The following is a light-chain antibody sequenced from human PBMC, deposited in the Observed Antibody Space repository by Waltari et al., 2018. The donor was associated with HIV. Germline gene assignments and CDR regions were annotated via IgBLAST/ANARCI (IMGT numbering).Light chain of an antibody. Sequence: QSALTQPRSVSGSPGQSVTISCTGTSSDVGGYNYVSWYQQHPGKAPKLMIYDVSKRPSGVPDRFSGSKSGNTASLTISGLQAEDEADYYCSSYTSSSTPGFGTGTKVTVL. J-gene: IGLJ1*01. V-gene: IGLV2-11*01. CDR3: SSYTSSSTPG. CDR2: DVS. CDR1: SSDVGGYNY.